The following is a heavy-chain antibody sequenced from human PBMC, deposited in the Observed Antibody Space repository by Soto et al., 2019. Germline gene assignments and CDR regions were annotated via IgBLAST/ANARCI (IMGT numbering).Heavy chain of an antibody. J-gene: IGHJ3*02. Sequence: PGGSLRLSCAASGFTFSSYSMNWVRQAPGKGLEWVSSISSSSRCIYYADSVKGRFTISRDNAKNSLYLQMNSLRAEDTAVYYCARDLGRHFWSGYSIVAFDIWGQGTMVTVSS. V-gene: IGHV3-21*01. CDR3: ARDLGRHFWSGYSIVAFDI. D-gene: IGHD3-3*02. CDR2: ISSSSRCI. CDR1: GFTFSSYS.